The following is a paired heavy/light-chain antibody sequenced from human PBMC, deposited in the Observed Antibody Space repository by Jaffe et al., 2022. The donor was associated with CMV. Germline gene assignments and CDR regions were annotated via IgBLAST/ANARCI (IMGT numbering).Heavy chain of an antibody. CDR1: GFTFSSYS. CDR2: ISPRGNYI. Sequence: EVQLVESGGGLLQPGGSLRLSCAASGFTFSSYSFNWVRQAPGKGLEWVSYISPRGNYIFYGDSVKGRFTISRDDAKNSVYLQMNSLRDEDTALYYCARDKAYAFDFWGQGTMVTVSS. J-gene: IGHJ3*01. CDR3: ARDKAYAFDF. V-gene: IGHV3-48*02.
Light chain of an antibody. V-gene: IGLV2-8*01. Sequence: QSALTQPPSASGSPGQSVTISCTGTSSDVGAYDYVSWYQHHPGKAPKLIIYEVTKRPSGVPDRFSGSKSGNTASLTVSGLQAEDEADYYCNSHGGNNNFWVFGGGTTLSVL. J-gene: IGLJ3*02. CDR2: EVT. CDR3: NSHGGNNNFWV. CDR1: SSDVGAYDY.